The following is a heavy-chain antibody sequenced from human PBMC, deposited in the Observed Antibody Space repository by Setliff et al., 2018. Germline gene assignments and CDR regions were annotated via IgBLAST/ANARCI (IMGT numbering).Heavy chain of an antibody. D-gene: IGHD6-19*01. CDR1: GYSFTNYW. Sequence: GESLKISCEVSGYSFTNYWIGWVRQTPGKGLEWMAIIYPADSDTRYSPSFQGQVTISVDKSISTAYLQWSSLKASDTAMYYCARHGAVAGTGAFDIWGQGTMVTV. CDR3: ARHGAVAGTGAFDI. J-gene: IGHJ3*02. CDR2: IYPADSDT. V-gene: IGHV5-51*01.